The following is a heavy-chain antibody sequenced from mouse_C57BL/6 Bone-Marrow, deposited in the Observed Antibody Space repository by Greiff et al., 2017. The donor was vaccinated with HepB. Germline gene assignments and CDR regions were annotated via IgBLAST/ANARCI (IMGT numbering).Heavy chain of an antibody. CDR1: GYTFTDYN. D-gene: IGHD1-1*01. Sequence: EVQLQQSGPELVKPGASVKIPCKASGYTFTDYNMDWVKQSHGKSLEWIGDINPNNGGTIYNQKFKGKATLTVDKSSSTAYMELRSLTSEDTAVYYCARSRLNYYGSSYPLYAMDYWGQGTSVTVSS. V-gene: IGHV1-18*01. CDR3: ARSRLNYYGSSYPLYAMDY. CDR2: INPNNGGT. J-gene: IGHJ4*01.